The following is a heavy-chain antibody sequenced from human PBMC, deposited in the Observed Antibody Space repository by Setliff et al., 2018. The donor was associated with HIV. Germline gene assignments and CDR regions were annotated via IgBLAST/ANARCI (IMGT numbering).Heavy chain of an antibody. CDR1: GGSISSYY. D-gene: IGHD4-4*01. J-gene: IGHJ6*03. CDR3: ARASGDAYRHPRDYNYYYMDV. V-gene: IGHV4-59*06. CDR2: IYHSGIT. Sequence: SETLSLTCTVSGGSISSYYWSWIRQPPGKGLEWIGYIYHSGITYYNPSLKSRINISVDTSKNQFSLNLSSVTAADTAVYFCARASGDAYRHPRDYNYYYMDVWGKGDMVTVSS.